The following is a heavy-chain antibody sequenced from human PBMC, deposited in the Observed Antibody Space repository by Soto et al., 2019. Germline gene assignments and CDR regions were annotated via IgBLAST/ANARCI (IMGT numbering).Heavy chain of an antibody. Sequence: GGSLRRAGAASASTWSSYAMSCVRQAPGKRLEWVSAISGSGGSTYYADSVKGRFTISRDNSKNTLYLQMNSLRAEDTAVYYCAKDRTDFTLVYTSPYGMDVWGQGTTVTVSS. D-gene: IGHD3-10*01. V-gene: IGHV3-23*01. CDR3: AKDRTDFTLVYTSPYGMDV. CDR1: ASTWSSYA. J-gene: IGHJ6*02. CDR2: ISGSGGST.